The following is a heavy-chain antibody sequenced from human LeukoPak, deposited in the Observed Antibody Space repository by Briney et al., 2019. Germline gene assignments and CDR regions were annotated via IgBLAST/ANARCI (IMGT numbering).Heavy chain of an antibody. V-gene: IGHV4-34*01. CDR3: ASSSSSSWFDP. J-gene: IGHJ5*02. CDR1: GGSFRSGGFY. Sequence: SETLSLTCTVSGGSFRSGGFYWSWIRQHPGKGLEWIGEINHSGSTNYNPSLKSRVTISVDTSKNQFSLKLSSVTAADTAVYYCASSSSSSWFDPWGQGTLVTVSS. D-gene: IGHD6-13*01. CDR2: INHSGST.